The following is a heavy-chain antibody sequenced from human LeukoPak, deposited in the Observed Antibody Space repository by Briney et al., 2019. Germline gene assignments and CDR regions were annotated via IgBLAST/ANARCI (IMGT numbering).Heavy chain of an antibody. V-gene: IGHV3-23*01. J-gene: IGHJ6*02. CDR3: AKRSSSPYYYYGMDV. Sequence: GGSLRLSCAASGFTFSSYAMSWVRQAPGKGLEWVSAIGGSGGSTYYADSVKGRFTISRDNSKNTLYLQMNSLRAEDTAVYYCAKRSSSPYYYYGMDVWGQGTTVTVSS. CDR2: IGGSGGST. CDR1: GFTFSSYA. D-gene: IGHD6-6*01.